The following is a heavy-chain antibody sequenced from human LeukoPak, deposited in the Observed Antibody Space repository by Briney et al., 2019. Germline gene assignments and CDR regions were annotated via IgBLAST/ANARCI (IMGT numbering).Heavy chain of an antibody. D-gene: IGHD6-13*01. CDR2: INHSGST. V-gene: IGHV4-34*01. CDR1: GGSFSGYY. CDR3: ARGKRGYSSSWYDY. Sequence: SETLSLTCAVYGGSFSGYYWSWIRQPRGKGLDWIGEINHSGSTNYNPSLKSRVTISVDTSKNQFSLKLSSVTAADTAVYYCARGKRGYSSSWYDYWRQGTLVTVSS. J-gene: IGHJ4*02.